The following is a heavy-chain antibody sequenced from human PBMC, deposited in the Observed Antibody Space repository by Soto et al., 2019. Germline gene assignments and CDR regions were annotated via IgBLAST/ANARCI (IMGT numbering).Heavy chain of an antibody. J-gene: IGHJ3*02. V-gene: IGHV3-23*01. D-gene: IGHD3-16*01. CDR1: GFTFISYA. CDR3: AKDAAEITFGDDAFDI. CDR2: ISGSGGST. Sequence: PGGSLRLSCAASGFTFISYAMSWVRQAPGKGLEWVSAISGSGGSTYYADSVKGRFTISRDNSKNTLYLQMNSLRAEDTAVYYCAKDAAEITFGDDAFDIWGQGTMVTVSS.